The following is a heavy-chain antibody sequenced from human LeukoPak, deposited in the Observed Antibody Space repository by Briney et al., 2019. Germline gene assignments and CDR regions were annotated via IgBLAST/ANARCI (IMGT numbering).Heavy chain of an antibody. CDR1: GGSFSGYC. CDR3: ARGRHYYGSGSYLVY. V-gene: IGHV4-34*01. CDR2: INHSGST. J-gene: IGHJ4*02. Sequence: SETLSLTCAVYGGSFSGYCWSWIRQPPGKGLEWIGEINHSGSTNYNPSLKSRVTISVDTSKNQFPLKLSSVTAADTAVYYCARGRHYYGSGSYLVYWGQGTLVTVSS. D-gene: IGHD3-10*01.